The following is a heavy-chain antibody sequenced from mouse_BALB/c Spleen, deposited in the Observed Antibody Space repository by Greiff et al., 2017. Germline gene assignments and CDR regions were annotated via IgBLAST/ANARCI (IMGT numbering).Heavy chain of an antibody. CDR3: ARSRDGNYVDYYAMDY. D-gene: IGHD2-1*01. Sequence: EVQRVESGGGLVQPGGSRKLSCAASGFTFSSFGMHWVRQAPEKGLEWVAYISSGSSTIYYADTVKGRFTISRDNPKNTLFLQMTSLRSEDTAMYYCARSRDGNYVDYYAMDYWGQGTSVTVSA. J-gene: IGHJ4*01. CDR2: ISSGSSTI. V-gene: IGHV5-17*02. CDR1: GFTFSSFG.